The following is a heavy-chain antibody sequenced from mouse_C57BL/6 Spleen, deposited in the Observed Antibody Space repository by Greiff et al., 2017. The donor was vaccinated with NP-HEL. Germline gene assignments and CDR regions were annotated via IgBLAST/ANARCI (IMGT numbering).Heavy chain of an antibody. CDR1: GYAFSSSW. Sequence: QVQLQQSGPELVKPGASVKISCKASGYAFSSSWMNWVKQRPGQGLEWIGRIYPGDGDTNYNGKFKGKATLTADKSSSTAYMQLRSLTSEDAAVYFCARCPSYDSNYVGYAMDYWGQGTSVTVSA. J-gene: IGHJ4*01. CDR3: ARCPSYDSNYVGYAMDY. V-gene: IGHV1-82*01. CDR2: IYPGDGDT. D-gene: IGHD2-5*01.